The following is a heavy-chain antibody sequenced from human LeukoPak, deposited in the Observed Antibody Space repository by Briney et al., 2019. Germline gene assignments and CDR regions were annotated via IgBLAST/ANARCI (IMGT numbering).Heavy chain of an antibody. CDR1: GGTFSSYA. J-gene: IGHJ4*02. D-gene: IGHD4-23*01. V-gene: IGHV1-69*05. CDR3: ARGRRSDYGGGSYFDY. CDR2: IIPIFGTA. Sequence: SVKVSCKASGGTFSSYAISWVRQAPGQGLEWMGRIIPIFGTANYAQKFQGRVTITRNTSISTAYMELSSLRSEDTAVYYCARGRRSDYGGGSYFDYWGQGTLVTVSS.